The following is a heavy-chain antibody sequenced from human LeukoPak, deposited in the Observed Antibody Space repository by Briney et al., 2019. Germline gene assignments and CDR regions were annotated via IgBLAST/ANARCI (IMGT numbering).Heavy chain of an antibody. Sequence: SETLSLTCSVSGGSISRSSYYWTWIRQSPGRGLEWIGNTYYSGSTLYNPSLKSRVTISVDTSKNQFSLRLTSVPAADTAVYYCARPRGDLWSGYDYWGQGVLVTVSP. CDR1: GGSISRSSYY. V-gene: IGHV4-39*01. D-gene: IGHD3-3*01. J-gene: IGHJ4*02. CDR3: ARPRGDLWSGYDY. CDR2: TYYSGST.